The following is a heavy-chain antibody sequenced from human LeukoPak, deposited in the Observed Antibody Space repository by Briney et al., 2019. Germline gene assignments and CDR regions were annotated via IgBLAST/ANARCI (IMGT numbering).Heavy chain of an antibody. D-gene: IGHD3-3*01. CDR3: TTEGTILIWYGMDV. CDR2: IYTSGST. J-gene: IGHJ6*02. Sequence: SETLSLTCTVSGGSISSYYWSWIRQPAGKGLEWIGRIYTSGSTNYNPSLKSRVTMSVDTSKNQFSLKLSSVTAADTAVYYCTTEGTILIWYGMDVWGQGTTVTVSS. CDR1: GGSISSYY. V-gene: IGHV4-4*07.